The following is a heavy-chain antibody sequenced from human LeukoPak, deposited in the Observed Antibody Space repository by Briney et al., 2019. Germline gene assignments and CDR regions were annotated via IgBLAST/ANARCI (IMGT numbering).Heavy chain of an antibody. J-gene: IGHJ5*02. D-gene: IGHD3-22*01. CDR1: GFTFSSYS. V-gene: IGHV3-21*01. CDR2: ISSSSSYI. Sequence: PGGSLRLSCAASGFTFSSYSMNWVRQAPGKGLEWVSSISSSSSYIYYADSVKGRFTISRDNAKNSLYLQMNSLRAKATAVYYCARDLGQYYDTSDNWFDPWGQGTLVTVSS. CDR3: ARDLGQYYDTSDNWFDP.